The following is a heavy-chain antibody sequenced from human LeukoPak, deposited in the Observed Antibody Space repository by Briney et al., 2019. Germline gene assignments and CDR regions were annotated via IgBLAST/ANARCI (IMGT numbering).Heavy chain of an antibody. D-gene: IGHD6-19*01. V-gene: IGHV3-30*04. CDR2: ISYDGSNK. CDR3: AKGGIAVAGFRYYFDY. Sequence: GGSLRLSCAVSGLIFSNYAMHWVRQAPGKGLEWVALISYDGSNKYYADSVKGRFTISRDDSKNTLYLQMNSLRGDDTAMYYCAKGGIAVAGFRYYFDYWGQGTLVTVSS. CDR1: GLIFSNYA. J-gene: IGHJ4*02.